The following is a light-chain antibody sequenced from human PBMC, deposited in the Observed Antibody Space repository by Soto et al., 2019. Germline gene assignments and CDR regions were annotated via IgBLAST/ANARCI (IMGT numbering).Light chain of an antibody. CDR3: QQRSNWPPT. J-gene: IGKJ1*01. CDR1: QSVGSD. CDR2: DTS. Sequence: EIVMTQSPATPSVSPGERATLSCRASQSVGSDLAWYQHKPGQAPRLLIYDTSNRATGIPARFSGSGSGTDFTLTISSLEPEDFAVYYCQQRSNWPPTFGQGTKVDIK. V-gene: IGKV3-11*01.